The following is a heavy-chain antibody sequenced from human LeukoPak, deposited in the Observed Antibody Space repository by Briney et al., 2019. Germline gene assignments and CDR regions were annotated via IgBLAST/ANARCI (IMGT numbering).Heavy chain of an antibody. D-gene: IGHD3-22*01. CDR2: IYSGGST. CDR3: ARKAWGYYYDSSGSYFDY. V-gene: IGHV3-53*01. CDR1: GFTVSSNY. Sequence: GGSLRLSCAASGFTVSSNYMSWVRQAPGEGLEWVSVIYSGGSTYYADSVKGRFTISRDNSKNTLYLQMNSLRAEDTAVYYCARKAWGYYYDSSGSYFDYWGQGTLVTVSS. J-gene: IGHJ4*02.